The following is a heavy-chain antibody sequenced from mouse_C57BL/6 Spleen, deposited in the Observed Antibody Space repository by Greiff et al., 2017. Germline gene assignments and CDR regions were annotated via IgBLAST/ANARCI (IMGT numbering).Heavy chain of an antibody. CDR1: GYTFTSYW. J-gene: IGHJ3*01. D-gene: IGHD2-1*01. CDR3: ARGGIYYGNYDWFAY. Sequence: VQLQQSGAELVKPGASVKMSCKASGYTFTSYWITWVKQRPGQGLEWIGDIYPGSGSTNYNEKFKSKATLTVDTSSSTAYMQLSSLTSEDSAVYYCARGGIYYGNYDWFAYWGQGTLVTVSA. V-gene: IGHV1-55*01. CDR2: IYPGSGST.